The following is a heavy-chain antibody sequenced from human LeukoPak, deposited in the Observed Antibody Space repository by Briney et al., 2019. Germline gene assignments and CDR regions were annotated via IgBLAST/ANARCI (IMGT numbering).Heavy chain of an antibody. CDR2: ISGSGGST. D-gene: IGHD6-13*01. J-gene: IGHJ5*02. CDR1: GFTFSSYA. V-gene: IGHV3-23*01. CDR3: AKTSGGSSWYREDWFDP. Sequence: GGSLRLSCAASGFTFSSYAMSWVRQAPGKGLEWVSAISGSGGSTYYADSVKGRFTISRDNSKNTLYPQMNSLRAEDTAVYYCAKTSGGSSWYREDWFDPWGQGTLVTVSS.